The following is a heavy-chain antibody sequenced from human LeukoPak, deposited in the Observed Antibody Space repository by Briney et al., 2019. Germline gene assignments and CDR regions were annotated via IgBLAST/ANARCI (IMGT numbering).Heavy chain of an antibody. Sequence: ASVKVSCKASAYTFTGYYMHWVRQAPGQGLGWMGWINPNSGGTNYAQKFQGRVTMTRDTSISTAYMELSRLRSDDTAVYYCARFGRDVGAPASLRYNWFDPWGQGTLVTVSS. D-gene: IGHD1-26*01. J-gene: IGHJ5*02. V-gene: IGHV1-2*02. CDR1: AYTFTGYY. CDR3: ARFGRDVGAPASLRYNWFDP. CDR2: INPNSGGT.